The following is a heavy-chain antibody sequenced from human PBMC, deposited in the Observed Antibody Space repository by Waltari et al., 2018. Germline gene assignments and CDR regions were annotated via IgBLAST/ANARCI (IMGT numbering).Heavy chain of an antibody. CDR3: ARGQWGAAGTQEWYYFDP. CDR2: FQDRGKP. V-gene: IGHV4-61*01. J-gene: IGHJ2*01. CDR1: GGSINTGYYS. D-gene: IGHD3-3*01. Sequence: QVQLRESGPGVVKPLETLSLNCAVSGGSINTGYYSPWNCTRQPPGKGLEWIGFFQDRGKPKYNPSLKCRVAISIDTSKNQYSLRLTSVTVADTATYYCARGQWGAAGTQEWYYFDPWGRGTLVTVSS.